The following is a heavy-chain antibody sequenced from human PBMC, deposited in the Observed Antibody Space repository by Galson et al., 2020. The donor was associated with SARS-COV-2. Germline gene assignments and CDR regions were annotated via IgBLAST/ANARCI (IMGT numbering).Heavy chain of an antibody. CDR2: IYYSGST. CDR3: ARDRFAAYCGGDCYSAYYYYGMDV. D-gene: IGHD2-21*02. CDR1: GGSISSSSYY. J-gene: IGHJ6*02. V-gene: IGHV4-39*07. Sequence: ASETLSLTCTVSGGSISSSSYYWGWIRQPPGKGLEWIGSIYYSGSTYYNPSLKSRVTISVDTSKNQFSLKLSSVTAADTAVYYCARDRFAAYCGGDCYSAYYYYGMDVWGQGTTVTVSS.